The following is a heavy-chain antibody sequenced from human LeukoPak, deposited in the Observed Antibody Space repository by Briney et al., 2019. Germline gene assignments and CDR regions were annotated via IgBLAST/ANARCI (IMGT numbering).Heavy chain of an antibody. Sequence: SETLSLTCIVSGGSISGYYWSWIRQPAGKGLEWIGHMDTSGHTNYNSSLMSRVTMSVDTSKNQFSLRLTSVTAADTAVYYCARHLSVEMATGGIDYWGQGTLVTVSS. J-gene: IGHJ4*02. CDR2: MDTSGHT. CDR3: ARHLSVEMATGGIDY. CDR1: GGSISGYY. V-gene: IGHV4-4*07. D-gene: IGHD5-24*01.